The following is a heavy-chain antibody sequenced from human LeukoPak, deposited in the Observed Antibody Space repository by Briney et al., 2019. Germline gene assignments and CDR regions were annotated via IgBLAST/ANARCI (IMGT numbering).Heavy chain of an antibody. Sequence: GGSLRLSCAASGFTFSSYAMHWVRQAPGKGLEWVALISYDGSNKYYADSVKGRFTISRDNAKNTLYLQMNSLRAEDTAVYYCARAGRGLRYFDWSTYDYWGQGTLVTVSS. CDR2: ISYDGSNK. J-gene: IGHJ4*02. V-gene: IGHV3-30*04. CDR3: ARAGRGLRYFDWSTYDY. D-gene: IGHD3-9*01. CDR1: GFTFSSYA.